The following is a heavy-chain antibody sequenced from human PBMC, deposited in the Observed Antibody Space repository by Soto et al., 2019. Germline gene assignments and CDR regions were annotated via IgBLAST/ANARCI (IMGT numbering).Heavy chain of an antibody. D-gene: IGHD6-19*01. CDR1: GGSISSGDYY. V-gene: IGHV4-30-4*01. CDR2: IYYSVST. J-gene: IGHJ5*02. CDR3: ARVCDPYRSSGSSGDGFDP. Sequence: SETLSLTCTVSGGSISSGDYYWSWIRQPPGKGLEWIGYIYYSVSTYYNPSLKSRVTISVDTSKNQFSLKLSSVTAADTAVYYWARVCDPYRSSGSSGDGFDPWGQEPWSPSPQ.